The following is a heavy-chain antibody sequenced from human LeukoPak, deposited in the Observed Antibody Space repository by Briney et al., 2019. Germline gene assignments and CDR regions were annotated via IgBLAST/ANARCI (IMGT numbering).Heavy chain of an antibody. CDR2: ISYDGSNK. J-gene: IGHJ4*02. CDR1: GFTFSSYA. V-gene: IGHV3-30*01. CDR3: ARDYTDKEEKGAFDY. D-gene: IGHD2-15*01. Sequence: GGSLRLSCAASGFTFSSYAMHWVRQAPGKGLEWVAVISYDGSNKYYADSVKGRFTISRDNSKNTLYLQMNSLRAEDTAVYYCARDYTDKEEKGAFDYWGPGTLVTVSS.